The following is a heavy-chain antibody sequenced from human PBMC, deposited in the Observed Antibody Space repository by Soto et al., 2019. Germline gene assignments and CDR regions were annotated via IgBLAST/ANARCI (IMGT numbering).Heavy chain of an antibody. J-gene: IGHJ6*02. CDR1: GSSVSSGSYY. CDR2: IYYSGST. V-gene: IGHV4-61*01. D-gene: IGHD2-2*01. CDR3: ARVLEGRYQGRYYTGMDV. Sequence: QVQLQESGPGLVKPSETLSLTCTVSGSSVSSGSYYWSWIRQPPGKGLEWIGYIYYSGSTNYNPSPKSRLPTSVDTSKNRSSLKRSSVTAAATAVDYCARVLEGRYQGRYYTGMDVWGQGTPVTVSS.